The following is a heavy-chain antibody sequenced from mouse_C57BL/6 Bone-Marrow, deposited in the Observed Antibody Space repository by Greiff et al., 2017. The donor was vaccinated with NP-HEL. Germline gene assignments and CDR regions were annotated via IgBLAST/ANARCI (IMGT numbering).Heavy chain of an antibody. CDR2: IRNKANGYTT. Sequence: EVKLVESGGGLVQPGGSLSLSCAASGFTFTDYYMSWVRQPPGKALEWLGFIRNKANGYTTEYSASVKGRFTISRDNSQIILYLQMNALSAEDSATYYCSRYPYAMDYWGQGTSVTVSS. V-gene: IGHV7-3*01. CDR1: GFTFTDYY. J-gene: IGHJ4*01. CDR3: SRYPYAMDY.